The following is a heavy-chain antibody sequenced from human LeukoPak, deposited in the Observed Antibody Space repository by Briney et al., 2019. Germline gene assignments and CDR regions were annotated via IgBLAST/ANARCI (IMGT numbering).Heavy chain of an antibody. CDR1: GGSIRSSYYY. CDR3: AKIHYDFWSGYPAY. D-gene: IGHD3-3*01. V-gene: IGHV4-39*01. CDR2: IYDSGST. J-gene: IGHJ4*02. Sequence: SETLSLTCTVSGGSIRSSYYYWGWIRQPPGKGLEWIGSIYDSGSTYYNPSLKSRVTISVDTSKNQFSLKLNSVTAADTAVYYCAKIHYDFWSGYPAYWGQGTLVTVSS.